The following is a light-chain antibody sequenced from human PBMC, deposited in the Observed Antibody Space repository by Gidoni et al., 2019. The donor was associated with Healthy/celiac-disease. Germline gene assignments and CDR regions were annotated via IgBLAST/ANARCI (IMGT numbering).Light chain of an antibody. Sequence: DIQMTQSPSSLSASVGDRVTITCQASQDISNYLNWYQQKPGKAPKLLIYDASNLETGVPSRFSGSGSGTDFTFTISSLQPEDIATYYCQQYDNLPPLTFXGXPKVEIK. J-gene: IGKJ4*01. CDR2: DAS. CDR3: QQYDNLPPLT. V-gene: IGKV1-33*01. CDR1: QDISNY.